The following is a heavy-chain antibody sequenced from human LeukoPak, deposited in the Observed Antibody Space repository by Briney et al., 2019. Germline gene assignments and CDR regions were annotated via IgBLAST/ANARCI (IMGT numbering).Heavy chain of an antibody. CDR1: GFTVSSNY. D-gene: IGHD3-10*01. CDR2: IYSCGST. CDR3: ARDLFGSYYFDY. Sequence: GGSLRLSCAASGFTVSSNYMSWVRQAPGKGLEWVSVIYSCGSTYYADSVKGRFTISRDNSKNTLSLQMNSLRAEDTAVYYCARDLFGSYYFDYWGQGTLVTVSS. V-gene: IGHV3-66*03. J-gene: IGHJ4*02.